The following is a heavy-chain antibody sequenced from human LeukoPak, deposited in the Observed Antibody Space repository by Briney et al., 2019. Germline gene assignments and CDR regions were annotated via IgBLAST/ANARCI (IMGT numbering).Heavy chain of an antibody. J-gene: IGHJ4*02. D-gene: IGHD3-10*01. Sequence: GGSLRLSCAASGYTFSRYWMHWVRQAPGKGLVRVSRINEDGSSTSYAESVRGRFTISRDNAKNTLYLQMNSLRAEDAAVYYCTTDTFGARDSWGQGTLVTVSS. CDR2: INEDGSST. V-gene: IGHV3-74*01. CDR3: TTDTFGARDS. CDR1: GYTFSRYW.